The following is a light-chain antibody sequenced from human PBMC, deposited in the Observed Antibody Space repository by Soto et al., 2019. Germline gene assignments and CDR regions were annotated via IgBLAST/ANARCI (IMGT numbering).Light chain of an antibody. CDR1: QSVSSSF. Sequence: EIVLTQSPGSLSLSPGEGATLSCRASQSVSSSFFAWYQQKPGQAPSLLIYGASRRATGVPDRFSGSGSGTDFTLSISRLAPEHFAVYYCQQYESSVTFGQGTKVEIK. CDR3: QQYESSVT. CDR2: GAS. V-gene: IGKV3-20*01. J-gene: IGKJ1*01.